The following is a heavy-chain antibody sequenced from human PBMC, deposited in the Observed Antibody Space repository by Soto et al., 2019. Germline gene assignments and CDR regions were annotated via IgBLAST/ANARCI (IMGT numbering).Heavy chain of an antibody. J-gene: IGHJ5*02. Sequence: QVQLQQWGAGLLKPSETLSLTCAVYGGSFSGYYWSWIRQPPGKGLEWIGEINHSGSTNYSPSLKSRVTISVDTSKNQFSLKLSSVTAADTAVYYCARGVPNIAAAGTAWFDPWGQGTLVTVSS. V-gene: IGHV4-34*01. D-gene: IGHD6-13*01. CDR3: ARGVPNIAAAGTAWFDP. CDR2: INHSGST. CDR1: GGSFSGYY.